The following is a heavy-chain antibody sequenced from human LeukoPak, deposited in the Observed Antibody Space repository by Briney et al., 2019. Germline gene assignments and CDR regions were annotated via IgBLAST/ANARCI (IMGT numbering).Heavy chain of an antibody. Sequence: PPGGSLRLSCAASGFTFSSYSMNWVRQAPGKGLEWVSYINLNNSTIYYADSVKGRFSISRDNAKNSLYLQMNSLRAEDTAVYYCARPGTYGGYDYWGQGTLVTVSS. CDR2: INLNNSTI. CDR3: ARPGTYGGYDY. D-gene: IGHD5-12*01. CDR1: GFTFSSYS. V-gene: IGHV3-48*01. J-gene: IGHJ4*02.